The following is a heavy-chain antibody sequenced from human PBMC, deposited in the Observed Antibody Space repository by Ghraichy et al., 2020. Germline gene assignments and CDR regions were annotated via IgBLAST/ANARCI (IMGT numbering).Heavy chain of an antibody. CDR3: ARGGPIVVVPAAILYQIQNWFDP. Sequence: ASVKVSCKASGYTFTGYYMHWVRQAPGQGLEWMGRINPNSGGTNYAQKFQGRVTMTRDTSISTVYMELSRLRSDDTAVYYCARGGPIVVVPAAILYQIQNWFDPWGQGTLVTVSS. CDR1: GYTFTGYY. J-gene: IGHJ5*02. V-gene: IGHV1-2*06. D-gene: IGHD2-2*02. CDR2: INPNSGGT.